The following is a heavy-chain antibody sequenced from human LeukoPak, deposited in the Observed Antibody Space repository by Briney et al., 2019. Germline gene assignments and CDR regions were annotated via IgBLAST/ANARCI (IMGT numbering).Heavy chain of an antibody. Sequence: GGSLRLSCAASGFTFSSYAMSWVRQAPGKGLEWVSAISGSGGSTYYADSVKGRFTIPRDNSKNTLYLQMNSLRAEDTAVYYCTTEKEAWSGYYAGRWGMDVWGQGTTVTVSS. CDR1: GFTFSSYA. V-gene: IGHV3-23*01. CDR2: ISGSGGST. CDR3: TTEKEAWSGYYAGRWGMDV. D-gene: IGHD3-3*01. J-gene: IGHJ6*02.